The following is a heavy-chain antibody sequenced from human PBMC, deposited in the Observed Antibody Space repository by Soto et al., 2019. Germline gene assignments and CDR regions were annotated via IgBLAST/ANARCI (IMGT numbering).Heavy chain of an antibody. CDR1: GGSFSGYY. CDR2: INHSGST. Sequence: SETLSLTCAVYGGSFSGYYWSWIRQPPGKGLEWIGEINHSGSTNYNPSLKSRVTISVDTSKNQFSLKLSSVAAADTAVYYCARTSSVVVVPAAKVPAFDIWGQGTMVTVSS. J-gene: IGHJ3*02. V-gene: IGHV4-34*01. D-gene: IGHD2-2*01. CDR3: ARTSSVVVVPAAKVPAFDI.